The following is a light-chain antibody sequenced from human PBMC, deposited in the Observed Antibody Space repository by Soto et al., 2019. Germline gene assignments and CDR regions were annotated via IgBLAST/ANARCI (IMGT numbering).Light chain of an antibody. J-gene: IGLJ2*01. CDR3: DTWDSSLSAVV. CDR2: DNN. CDR1: SSNIGKNY. Sequence: QSVLPQPHSVSAAPGQKVTLSCSGNSSNIGKNYVSWFQQFPGTAPKLLIYDNNKRPSGIPDRFSGSNSGTSATLGITGLQTGDEADYYCDTWDSSLSAVVFGGGTKLTVL. V-gene: IGLV1-51*01.